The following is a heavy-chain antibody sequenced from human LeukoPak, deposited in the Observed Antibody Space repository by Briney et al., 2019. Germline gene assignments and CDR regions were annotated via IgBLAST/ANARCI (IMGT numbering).Heavy chain of an antibody. Sequence: GESLKVSCKGSGYSFTSYWIGWVRQMPGKGLEWMGIIYPGDSDTRYSPSFQGQVTISADKSISTAYLQWSSLKASDTAMYYCARRHLAGTRRSHDAFDIWGQGTMVTVSS. CDR1: GYSFTSYW. CDR2: IYPGDSDT. CDR3: ARRHLAGTRRSHDAFDI. V-gene: IGHV5-51*01. J-gene: IGHJ3*02. D-gene: IGHD3-3*02.